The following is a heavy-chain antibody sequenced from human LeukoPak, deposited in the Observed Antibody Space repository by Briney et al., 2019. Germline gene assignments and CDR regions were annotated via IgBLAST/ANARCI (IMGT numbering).Heavy chain of an antibody. Sequence: GGSLRLSCTDSGITFSSHSMNWIRQAPGKGLEWVSYISAGSSTIYYAESVKGRFTISRDNGKNSLFLQMDSLRAEDTAVYYCAREHFHDGSEGQLESWGQGILVTVSS. CDR2: ISAGSSTI. J-gene: IGHJ5*01. V-gene: IGHV3-48*01. CDR1: GITFSSHS. D-gene: IGHD2-2*01. CDR3: AREHFHDGSEGQLES.